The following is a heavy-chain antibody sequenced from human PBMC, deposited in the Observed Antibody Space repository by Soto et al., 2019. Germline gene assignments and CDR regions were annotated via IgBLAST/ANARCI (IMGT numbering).Heavy chain of an antibody. J-gene: IGHJ4*02. CDR3: ARGINYDFWSGYYLGVDY. CDR1: GYTFTSYD. CDR2: MNPNSGNT. Sequence: ASVKVSCKASGYTFTSYDINWVRQATGQGLEWMGWMNPNSGNTGYAQKFQGRVTMTRNTSISTAYMELSSLRSEGTAVYYCARGINYDFWSGYYLGVDYWGQGTLVTVSS. D-gene: IGHD3-3*01. V-gene: IGHV1-8*01.